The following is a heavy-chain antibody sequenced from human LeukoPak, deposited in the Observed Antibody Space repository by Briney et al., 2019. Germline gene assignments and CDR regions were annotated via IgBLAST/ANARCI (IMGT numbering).Heavy chain of an antibody. D-gene: IGHD3-22*01. V-gene: IGHV4-34*01. CDR3: ARGGYYDSSGYYFAP. J-gene: IGHJ5*02. CDR2: INHSGIT. Sequence: SETLSLTCAVYGGYFSGYYWSWIRQPPGKGLEWVGEINHSGITNYNPSLNSRVTISVDTSKNQFSLKLSSVTAADTAVYSCARGGYYDSSGYYFAPWGQGTLVTVSS. CDR1: GGYFSGYY.